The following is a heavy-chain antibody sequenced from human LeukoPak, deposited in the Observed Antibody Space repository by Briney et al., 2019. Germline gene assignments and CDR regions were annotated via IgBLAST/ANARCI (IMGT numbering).Heavy chain of an antibody. J-gene: IGHJ6*02. CDR1: GGPISDFY. D-gene: IGHD1-26*01. V-gene: IGHV4-59*01. CDR2: IFYSGNT. Sequence: SETLSLTCTVSGGPISDFYWSWIRQSPDKGLEWIGNIFYSGNTNYNPSLRSRVTFSVDTSKKQFSLRLTSVTAADTAVYYCARLRSGSTPPPPYYYSGLDVWGQGTTVTVSS. CDR3: ARLRSGSTPPPPYYYSGLDV.